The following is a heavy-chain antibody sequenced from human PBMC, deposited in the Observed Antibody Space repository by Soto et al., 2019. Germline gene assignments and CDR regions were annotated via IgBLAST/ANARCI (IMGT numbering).Heavy chain of an antibody. CDR2: IIPIFGTA. V-gene: IGHV1-69*13. J-gene: IGHJ6*02. Sequence: SVKVSCKASGGTFSSYAISWVRQAPGQGLEWMGGIIPIFGTANYAQKFQGRVSITADESTSTAYMELSSLRSEDTAVYYCARDVRRGVPAAIAYYYYYGMDVWGQGTTVTVSS. CDR1: GGTFSSYA. D-gene: IGHD2-2*01. CDR3: ARDVRRGVPAAIAYYYYYGMDV.